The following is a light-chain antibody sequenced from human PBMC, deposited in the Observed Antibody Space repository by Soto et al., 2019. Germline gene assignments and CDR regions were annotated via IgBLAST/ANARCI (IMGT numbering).Light chain of an antibody. J-gene: IGLJ2*01. CDR3: QSYDSSLSGSV. Sequence: QPVLTQPPSVSGAPGQRVTISCTGSSSNIGARYDVHWYQHLPGTAPKLLIYGNSNRPSGVPDRFSGSRSGTSASLAITGLQAEDEADYYCQSYDSSLSGSVFGGGTKLTVL. CDR1: SSNIGARYD. V-gene: IGLV1-40*01. CDR2: GNS.